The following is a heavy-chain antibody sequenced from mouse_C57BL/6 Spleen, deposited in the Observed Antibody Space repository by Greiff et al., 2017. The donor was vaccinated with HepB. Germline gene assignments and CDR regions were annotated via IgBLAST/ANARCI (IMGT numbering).Heavy chain of an antibody. CDR2: ISNGGGST. CDR1: GFTFSDYY. V-gene: IGHV5-12*01. Sequence: EVQGVESGGGLVQPGGSLKLSCAASGFTFSDYYMYWVRQTPEKRLEWVAYISNGGGSTYYPDTVKGRFTISRDNAKNTLYLQMSRLKSEDTAMYYCARHYYGSSDWYFDVWGTGTTVTVSS. J-gene: IGHJ1*03. D-gene: IGHD1-1*01. CDR3: ARHYYGSSDWYFDV.